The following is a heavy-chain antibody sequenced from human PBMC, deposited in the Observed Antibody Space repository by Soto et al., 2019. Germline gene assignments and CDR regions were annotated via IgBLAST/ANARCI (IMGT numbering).Heavy chain of an antibody. J-gene: IGHJ3*02. CDR2: IVAGSGST. CDR1: VFAFSNSA. V-gene: IGHV1-58*01. D-gene: IGHD2-15*01. CDR3: AAELDSGCSCCSFDI. Sequence: SVKVSFKNSVFAFSNSAVQWARQARVQRLEWMGWIVAGSGSTNYEQIFQERVTITRDMYTTTVHMELRSLKSEDTAVYYCAAELDSGCSCCSFDI.